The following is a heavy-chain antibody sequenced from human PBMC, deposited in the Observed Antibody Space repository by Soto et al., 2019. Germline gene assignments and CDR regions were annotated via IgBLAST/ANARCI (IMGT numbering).Heavy chain of an antibody. CDR1: GGSISSGGYS. D-gene: IGHD3-22*01. J-gene: IGHJ3*02. CDR3: ARVGGYYDSSGYSNDAFDI. V-gene: IGHV4-30-2*01. Sequence: PSETLSLTCAVSGGSISSGGYSWSWIRQPPGKGLEWIGYIYHSGSTYYNPSLKSRVTISVDRSKNQFSLKLSSVTAADTAVYYCARVGGYYDSSGYSNDAFDIWGQGTMVTVSS. CDR2: IYHSGST.